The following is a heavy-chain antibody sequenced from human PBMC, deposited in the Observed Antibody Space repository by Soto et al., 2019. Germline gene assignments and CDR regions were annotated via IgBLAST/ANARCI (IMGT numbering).Heavy chain of an antibody. CDR2: IIPILGIA. CDR1: GGTFSSYT. V-gene: IGHV1-69*02. Sequence: QVQLVQSGAEVKKPGSSVKVSCKASGGTFSSYTISWVRQAPGQGLEWMGRIIPILGIANYAQKFQGRVTITADKSTSTAYMELSSLRSEDTAVYYCARGRYCSGGSCYSGAFDIWGQGTMVTVSS. CDR3: ARGRYCSGGSCYSGAFDI. J-gene: IGHJ3*02. D-gene: IGHD2-15*01.